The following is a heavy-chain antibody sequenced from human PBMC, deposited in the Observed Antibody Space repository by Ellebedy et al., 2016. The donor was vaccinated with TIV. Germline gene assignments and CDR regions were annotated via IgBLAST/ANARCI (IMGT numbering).Heavy chain of an antibody. CDR2: ISPYNGNT. D-gene: IGHD3-10*01. CDR3: VRIDYHGSGSYYNVAFDI. J-gene: IGHJ3*02. CDR1: GYTFTSYG. Sequence: AASVKVSCKASGYTFTSYGINWVRQAPGQGLEWMGWISPYNGNTNYAQKIQGRVTMTTDTSTSTAYMELRSLRSDDTAVYYCVRIDYHGSGSYYNVAFDIWGQGTTVTVSS. V-gene: IGHV1-18*01.